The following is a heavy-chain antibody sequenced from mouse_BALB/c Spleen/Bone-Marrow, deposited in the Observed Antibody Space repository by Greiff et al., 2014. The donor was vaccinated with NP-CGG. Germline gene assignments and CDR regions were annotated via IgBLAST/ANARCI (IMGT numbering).Heavy chain of an antibody. J-gene: IGHJ4*01. CDR1: GHSITSDFA. V-gene: IGHV3-2*02. Sequence: EVQLQQSGPGLVKPSQSLSLTCTVTGHSITSDFAWNWIRQFPGNKLEWMGYISYYGITSYNPSLKSRISITRDTSKNQFFLQLDSVTSEDTATYYCARSYYAMDYWGQGISVTVSS. CDR3: ARSYYAMDY. CDR2: ISYYGIT.